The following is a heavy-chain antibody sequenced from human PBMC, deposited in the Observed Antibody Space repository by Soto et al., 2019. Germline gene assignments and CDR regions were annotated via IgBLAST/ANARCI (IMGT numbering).Heavy chain of an antibody. CDR1: GFTFSRYW. D-gene: IGHD4-4*01. V-gene: IGHV3-7*01. CDR3: ARFRDYSAPPFDY. Sequence: GGSLRLCCAASGFTFSRYWMSWVRQAPGKGLEWVAYIRQDGSQKYSVDSVKGRFTISRDNAKNSLNLQVNSLRVEDTAVYYCARFRDYSAPPFDYWGQGTLVTVSS. J-gene: IGHJ4*02. CDR2: IRQDGSQK.